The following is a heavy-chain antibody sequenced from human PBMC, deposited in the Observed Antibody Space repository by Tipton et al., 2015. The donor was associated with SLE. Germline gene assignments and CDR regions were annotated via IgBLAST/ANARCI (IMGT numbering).Heavy chain of an antibody. Sequence: TLSLTCTVSGASISSSSYYWGWIRQPLGKGLEWIGSIYYSGSTYYNPSLKSRVTISVDTSKNQFSLKLSSVTAADTAVYYCARYYYNYYNMDVWGQGTTVTVSS. CDR3: ARYYYNYYNMDV. V-gene: IGHV4-39*01. J-gene: IGHJ6*02. CDR1: GASISSSSYY. CDR2: IYYSGST.